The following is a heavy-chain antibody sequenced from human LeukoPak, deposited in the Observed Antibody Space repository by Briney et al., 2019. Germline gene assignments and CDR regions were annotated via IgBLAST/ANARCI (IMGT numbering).Heavy chain of an antibody. CDR2: ISYDGSHK. CDR1: GFTLSSHA. J-gene: IGHJ1*01. CDR3: ARPRITVTTSVCQH. Sequence: PGGSLRLSCTASGFTLSSHAMHWVRQAPGKGLEWVAVISYDGSHKYYADSVKGRFTISRDNSKNTLYLQMNSLRAEDTAVYYCARPRITVTTSVCQHWGQGTLVTVSS. V-gene: IGHV3-30-3*01. D-gene: IGHD4-17*01.